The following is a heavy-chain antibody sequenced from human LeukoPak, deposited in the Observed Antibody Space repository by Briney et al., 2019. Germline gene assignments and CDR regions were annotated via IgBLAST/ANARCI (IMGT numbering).Heavy chain of an antibody. Sequence: ASVKVSCKASGYTFTGYYMHWVRQAPGQGLEWMGWINPNRGGTNYAQKFQGRVTMTRDTSISTAYMALSRLRSDDTAVYYCARGGSALAVRPAAIIGIDYWGQGTLVTVSS. V-gene: IGHV1-2*02. CDR3: ARGGSALAVRPAAIIGIDY. CDR1: GYTFTGYY. D-gene: IGHD2-2*01. J-gene: IGHJ4*02. CDR2: INPNRGGT.